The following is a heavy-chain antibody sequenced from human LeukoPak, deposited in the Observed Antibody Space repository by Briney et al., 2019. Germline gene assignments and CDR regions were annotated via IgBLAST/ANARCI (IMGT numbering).Heavy chain of an antibody. CDR3: AKEQTPIGRYGSGSPMSY. CDR1: GFTFSSYG. J-gene: IGHJ4*02. CDR2: ISGSGGST. V-gene: IGHV3-23*01. Sequence: GGSLRLSCAASGFTFSSYGMSWVRQAPGKGLEWVSAISGSGGSTYYADSVKGRFTISRDNSKNTLYLQMNSLRAEDTAVDYGAKEQTPIGRYGSGSPMSYWGQGTLVTDSS. D-gene: IGHD3-10*01.